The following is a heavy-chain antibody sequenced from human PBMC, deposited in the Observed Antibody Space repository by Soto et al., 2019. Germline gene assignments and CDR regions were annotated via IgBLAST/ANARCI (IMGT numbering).Heavy chain of an antibody. J-gene: IGHJ5*02. V-gene: IGHV3-30*18. CDR1: GFTFSSYG. CDR3: AKTSGYDYVWGSSGLDP. D-gene: IGHD3-16*01. Sequence: GGSLRLSCAASGFTFSSYGMHWVRQAPDKGLQWVAVISYDGSDKYYADSVKGRFTISRDDSTNTMYLQMNSLRPEDTAVYYCAKTSGYDYVWGSSGLDPWGQGTLVTVSS. CDR2: ISYDGSDK.